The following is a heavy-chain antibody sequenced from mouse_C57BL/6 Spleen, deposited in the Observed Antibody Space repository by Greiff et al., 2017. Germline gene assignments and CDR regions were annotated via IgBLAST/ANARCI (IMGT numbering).Heavy chain of an antibody. CDR1: GYTFTDYY. CDR3: ATEYYYGSSYAFDY. CDR2: IYPGSGNT. Sequence: VQGVESGAELVRPGASVKLSCKASGYTFTDYYINWVKQRPGQGLEWIARIYPGSGNTYYNEKFKGKATLTAEKSSSTAYMQLSSLTSEDSAVYFCATEYYYGSSYAFDYWGQGTTLTVSS. V-gene: IGHV1-76*01. D-gene: IGHD1-1*01. J-gene: IGHJ2*01.